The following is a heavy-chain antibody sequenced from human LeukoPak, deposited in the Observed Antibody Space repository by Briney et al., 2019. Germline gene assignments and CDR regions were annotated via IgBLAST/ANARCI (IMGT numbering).Heavy chain of an antibody. V-gene: IGHV4-59*01. J-gene: IGHJ6*02. CDR2: IHYSGST. Sequence: SETLSLTCTVSGGSISSYYWSWIRQPPGKGLEWIGYIHYSGSTNYNPSLKSRVTISVDTSKNQFSLKLSSVTAADTAVYYCARALGKLGHPYYYGMDVWGQGTTVTVSS. D-gene: IGHD6-6*01. CDR1: GGSISSYY. CDR3: ARALGKLGHPYYYGMDV.